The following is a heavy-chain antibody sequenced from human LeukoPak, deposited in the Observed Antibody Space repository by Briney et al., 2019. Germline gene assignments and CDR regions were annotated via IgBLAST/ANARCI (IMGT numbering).Heavy chain of an antibody. Sequence: ASVKVSCKASGYTSTSYAMNWVRQAPGQGLEWMGWINTNTGNPTYAQGFTGRFVFSLDTSVSTAYLQISSLKAEDTAVYYCARARSGWASDAFEIWGQGTMVTVSS. V-gene: IGHV7-4-1*02. CDR2: INTNTGNP. CDR3: ARARSGWASDAFEI. CDR1: GYTSTSYA. D-gene: IGHD6-19*01. J-gene: IGHJ3*02.